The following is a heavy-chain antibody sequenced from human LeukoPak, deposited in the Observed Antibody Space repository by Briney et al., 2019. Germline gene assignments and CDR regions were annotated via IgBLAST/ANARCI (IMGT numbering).Heavy chain of an antibody. CDR1: GGTFSSYA. V-gene: IGHV1-69*13. J-gene: IGHJ6*02. D-gene: IGHD2-2*01. CDR3: ASGPDIVVVPAARGAYYYYGMDV. Sequence: SVKVSCKASGGTFSSYAISWVRQAPGQGLEWMGGIIPIFGTANYAQEFQGRVTITADESTSTAYMELSSLRSEDTAVYYCASGPDIVVVPAARGAYYYYGMDVWGQGTTVTVSS. CDR2: IIPIFGTA.